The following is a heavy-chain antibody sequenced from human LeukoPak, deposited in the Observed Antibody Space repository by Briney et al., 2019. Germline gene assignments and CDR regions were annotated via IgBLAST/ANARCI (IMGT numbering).Heavy chain of an antibody. CDR2: IYNSGST. Sequence: SETLSLTCTVSGGSISTYYWSWIRQPPGKGLEWIGYIYNSGSTNYNPSLQSRVTISVDTSKNQFSLKLTSVTAADTAVYYCAKAVATAGRFGYDPWGQGTLVTVSS. CDR3: AKAVATAGRFGYDP. J-gene: IGHJ5*02. D-gene: IGHD6-13*01. CDR1: GGSISTYY. V-gene: IGHV4-59*01.